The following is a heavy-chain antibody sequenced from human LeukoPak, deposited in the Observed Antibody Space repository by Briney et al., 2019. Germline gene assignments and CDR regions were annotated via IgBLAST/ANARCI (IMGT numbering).Heavy chain of an antibody. Sequence: SVKVSCKASGGTFSSHAISRVRQAPGQGLEWMGRIIPIFGTANYAQKFQGRVTITTDESTSTAYMELSSLRSEDTAVYYCARDAATYYYDSSGLDPWGQGTLVTVSS. J-gene: IGHJ5*02. CDR2: IIPIFGTA. CDR1: GGTFSSHA. V-gene: IGHV1-69*05. CDR3: ARDAATYYYDSSGLDP. D-gene: IGHD3-22*01.